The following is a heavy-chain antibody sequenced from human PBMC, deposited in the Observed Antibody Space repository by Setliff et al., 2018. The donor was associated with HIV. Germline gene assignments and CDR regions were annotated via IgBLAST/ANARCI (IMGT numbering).Heavy chain of an antibody. Sequence: LSLTCTVSGGSINDYYWTWIRQPPGKRLEWIGYISYRGITNYSPSLKSRVSMSVDTSKNQFSLRLSSVTATDTAIYFCARGLRSDNYYFHGMDVWGQGTTVTVSS. D-gene: IGHD5-12*01. CDR1: GGSINDYY. CDR2: ISYRGIT. J-gene: IGHJ6*02. CDR3: ARGLRSDNYYFHGMDV. V-gene: IGHV4-59*08.